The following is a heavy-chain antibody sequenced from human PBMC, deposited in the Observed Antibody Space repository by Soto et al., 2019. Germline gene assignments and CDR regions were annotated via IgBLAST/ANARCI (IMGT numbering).Heavy chain of an antibody. Sequence: SETLSLTCTVSGGSISRYYWSWIRQPAGKGLEWIGRIYTSGSTNYNPSLKSRVTMSVDTSKNQFSLKLSSVTAADTAVYYCARDRHYYDSSGLFDYWGQGTLVTVSS. CDR3: ARDRHYYDSSGLFDY. CDR2: IYTSGST. CDR1: GGSISRYY. D-gene: IGHD3-22*01. J-gene: IGHJ4*02. V-gene: IGHV4-4*07.